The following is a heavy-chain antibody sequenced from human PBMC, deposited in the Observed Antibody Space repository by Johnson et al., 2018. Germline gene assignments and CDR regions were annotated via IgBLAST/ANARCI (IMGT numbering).Heavy chain of an antibody. V-gene: IGHV3-30*18. J-gene: IGHJ3*02. CDR2: ISYDGSNK. CDR1: GFTFSSYG. D-gene: IGHD1-26*01. CDR3: AKESGGGRDAFEI. Sequence: QVQLVESGGGLVQPGRSLRLSCAASGFTFSSYGMHWVRQAPGKGLEWVAVISYDGSNKYFADSVKGRFTISRDNSKNTMYLQMNSLRAEDTAVYYCAKESGGGRDAFEIWGQGTMVTVSS.